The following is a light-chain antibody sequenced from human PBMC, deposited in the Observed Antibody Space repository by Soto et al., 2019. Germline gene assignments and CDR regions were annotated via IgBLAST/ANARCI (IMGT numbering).Light chain of an antibody. V-gene: IGKV3-20*01. Sequence: EIVLTQSPGTLSLSPGERATLSCRASQSVSSSYLSCYQQKPGQAPPLLLYGASSRSTGIPDRFSGSGCATDFTITISRLEPQDFAAYYCQQYSSTPTFTFGPGTKVDIK. CDR2: GAS. CDR1: QSVSSSY. CDR3: QQYSSTPTFT. J-gene: IGKJ3*01.